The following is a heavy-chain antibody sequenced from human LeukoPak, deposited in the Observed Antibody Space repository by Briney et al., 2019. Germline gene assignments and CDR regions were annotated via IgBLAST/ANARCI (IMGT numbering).Heavy chain of an antibody. CDR1: GYSFTTYW. J-gene: IGHJ4*02. V-gene: IGHV5-51*01. D-gene: IGHD5-18*01. Sequence: GESLQISCKGSGYSFTTYWIGWVRQMPGKGLEWMGIIYPGDSDTRYSPSFQGQVTISADKSISTAYLQWSSLRASDTAMYYCVRRGNTYGYAFDYWGQGTLVTVSS. CDR3: VRRGNTYGYAFDY. CDR2: IYPGDSDT.